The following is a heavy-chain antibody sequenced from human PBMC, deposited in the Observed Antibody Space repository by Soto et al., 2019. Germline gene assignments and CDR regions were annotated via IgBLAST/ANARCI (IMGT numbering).Heavy chain of an antibody. Sequence: GGSLRLSCAASGCTFSSYSMNWVRQAPGKGLEWVSYISSSSSTIYYADSVRGRFTISRDNAKNSLYLQMNSLRAEDTAVYYCARVRSRAFDIWGQGTMVTVSS. D-gene: IGHD6-13*01. CDR2: ISSSSSTI. CDR1: GCTFSSYS. V-gene: IGHV3-48*01. CDR3: ARVRSRAFDI. J-gene: IGHJ3*02.